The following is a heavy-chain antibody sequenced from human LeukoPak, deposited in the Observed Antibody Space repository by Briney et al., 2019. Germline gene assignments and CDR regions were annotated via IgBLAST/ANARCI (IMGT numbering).Heavy chain of an antibody. J-gene: IGHJ4*02. D-gene: IGHD3-10*01. CDR1: GGSISSGGYS. Sequence: SGTLSLTCAVSGGSISSGGYSWSWIRQPPGKGLEWIGYIYHSGSTYYNPSLKSRVTISVDRSKNQFSLKLSSVTAADTAVYYCARGWGYGSGSYYNGFDYWGQGTPVTVSS. CDR3: ARGWGYGSGSYYNGFDY. V-gene: IGHV4-30-2*01. CDR2: IYHSGST.